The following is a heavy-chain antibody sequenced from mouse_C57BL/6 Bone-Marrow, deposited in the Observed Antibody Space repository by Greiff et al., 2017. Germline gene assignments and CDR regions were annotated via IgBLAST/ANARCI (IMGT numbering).Heavy chain of an antibody. Sequence: QVQLQQPGAELVKPGASVKLSCKASGYTFTSYWMHWVKQRPGQGLEWIGMIHPNSGSTNYNEKFKGKATLTVDKSSSTAYMQLSSLTSEDAAVYYGDRERRWDGAMDYWGQGTSVTVSA. CDR1: GYTFTSYW. D-gene: IGHD4-1*01. CDR3: DRERRWDGAMDY. CDR2: IHPNSGST. J-gene: IGHJ4*01. V-gene: IGHV1-64*01.